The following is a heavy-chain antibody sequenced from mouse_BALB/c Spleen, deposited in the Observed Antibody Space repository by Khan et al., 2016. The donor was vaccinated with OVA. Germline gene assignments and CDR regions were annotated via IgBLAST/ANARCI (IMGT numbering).Heavy chain of an antibody. V-gene: IGHV1-77*01. J-gene: IGHJ3*01. Sequence: QVQLQQSGAELARPGASVKLSCKASGYTFTDYYINWVKQRTGQGLEWIGEISPGSGDTYYNEKLKGKATLTADNSSRISYMMHSRLPSAASADSFCAQRNYFGYTFAYWGQGTLVTVAA. CDR1: GYTFTDYY. CDR2: ISPGSGDT. D-gene: IGHD1-2*01. CDR3: AQRNYFGYTFAY.